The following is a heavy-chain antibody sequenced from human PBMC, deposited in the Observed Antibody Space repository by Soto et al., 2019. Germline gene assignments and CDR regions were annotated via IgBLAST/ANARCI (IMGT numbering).Heavy chain of an antibody. Sequence: QVQLVQSGAEVQKPGSSVKVSCKASGGTFSSYAISWVRQAPGQGLEWMGGIIPVFGTANYAQKFQGRVTITADESTSTAYRELSSLRDEATAVYYCARINSPEDYYDSSCYDYGWFDPWGQGTLVTVSS. D-gene: IGHD3-22*01. V-gene: IGHV1-69*01. CDR3: ARINSPEDYYDSSCYDYGWFDP. CDR1: GGTFSSYA. J-gene: IGHJ5*02. CDR2: IIPVFGTA.